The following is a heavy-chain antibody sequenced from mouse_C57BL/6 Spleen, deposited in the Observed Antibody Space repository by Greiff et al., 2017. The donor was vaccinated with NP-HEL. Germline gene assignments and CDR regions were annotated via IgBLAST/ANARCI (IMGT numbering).Heavy chain of an antibody. D-gene: IGHD6-5*01. CDR2: IDPDSGGT. CDR1: GYTFTSYC. J-gene: IGHJ2*02. CDR3: ARKQGCLCDYFDY. V-gene: IGHV1-72*01. Sequence: QVQLQQSGAELVKPGASVKLSCKASGYTFTSYCMHWVKQRPGRGLEWIGRIDPDSGGTKYNEKFKSKATLSVDRPSSTAYMQLSSLTSEDSAVYYCARKQGCLCDYFDYWGQGTSVTVSS.